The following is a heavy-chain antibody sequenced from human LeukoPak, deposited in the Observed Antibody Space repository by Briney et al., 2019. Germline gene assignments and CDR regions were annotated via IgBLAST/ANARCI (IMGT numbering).Heavy chain of an antibody. Sequence: AGGSLRLSCAASGFTFSGYWMHWVRQAPGKGLVWVSRTSRDDSDKSYADSVKGRFTISRDKAKSTLYLQMNSLRVEDTDVYYCARSANLYESRGQEYWGQGTLVTVSS. D-gene: IGHD2-15*01. J-gene: IGHJ4*02. CDR3: ARSANLYESRGQEY. CDR1: GFTFSGYW. CDR2: TSRDDSDK. V-gene: IGHV3-74*01.